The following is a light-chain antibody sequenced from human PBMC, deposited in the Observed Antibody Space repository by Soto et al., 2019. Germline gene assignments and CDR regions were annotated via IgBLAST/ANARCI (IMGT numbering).Light chain of an antibody. J-gene: IGKJ2*03. V-gene: IGKV3-20*01. Sequence: GLSQSPGTVSLSPRKRATLSCRASQSVDSTYLAWYQPKPDQSPRLLIYATSTRAAGIPDRFSGSGSGTDFTLTISRLEPDDVAVYHCQQYDTSPPMYSLGQGTKVDI. CDR1: QSVDSTY. CDR2: ATS. CDR3: QQYDTSPPMYS.